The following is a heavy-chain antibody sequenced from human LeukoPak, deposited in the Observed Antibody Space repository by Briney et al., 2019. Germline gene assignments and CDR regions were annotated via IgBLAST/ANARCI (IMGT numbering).Heavy chain of an antibody. CDR2: IIPIFGTA. D-gene: IGHD3-10*01. Sequence: SVKVSCKASGGTFSSYAISWVRQAPGQGLEWMGGIIPIFGTANYAQKFQGRVTITTDESTSTAYVELSSLRSEDTAVYYCARAPFGVYNWFDPWGQGTLVTVSS. J-gene: IGHJ5*02. CDR1: GGTFSSYA. CDR3: ARAPFGVYNWFDP. V-gene: IGHV1-69*05.